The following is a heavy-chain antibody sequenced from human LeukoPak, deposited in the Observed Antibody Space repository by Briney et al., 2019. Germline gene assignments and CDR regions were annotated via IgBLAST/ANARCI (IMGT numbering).Heavy chain of an antibody. CDR3: VMSPYDFWSGYFLR. CDR2: INWNGGSI. J-gene: IGHJ4*02. D-gene: IGHD3/OR15-3a*01. CDR1: GFPFGSYG. Sequence: GGSLRLSCAISGFPFGSYGMSWVRQVPGRGLEWVSSINWNGGSIAYADSVKGRFIVSRGNAKNFLYLQMNSLRAEDTGLYHCVMSPYDFWSGYFLRWGQGTLVTVSS. V-gene: IGHV3-20*01.